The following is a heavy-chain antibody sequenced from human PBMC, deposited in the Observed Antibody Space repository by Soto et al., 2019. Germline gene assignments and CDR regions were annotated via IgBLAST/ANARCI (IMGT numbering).Heavy chain of an antibody. Sequence: SETLSLTCTVAGGSISSSSYYWGWIRQPPGKGLEWIGSIHYNGNTKYNPSLKSRVTMSLDTSKNQFSLRLISVTAADTAKYFCAREGNLGRWLQPLDFWGQGTLVTVSS. CDR1: GGSISSSSYY. V-gene: IGHV4-39*07. D-gene: IGHD5-12*01. J-gene: IGHJ4*02. CDR2: IHYNGNT. CDR3: AREGNLGRWLQPLDF.